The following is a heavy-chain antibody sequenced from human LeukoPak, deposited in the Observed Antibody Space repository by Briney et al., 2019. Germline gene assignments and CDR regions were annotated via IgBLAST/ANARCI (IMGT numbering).Heavy chain of an antibody. D-gene: IGHD6-6*01. Sequence: ASVKVSCKASGYTFTSYYMHWVRQAPGQGLEWMGWINPNSGGTNYAQKFQGRVTMTRDTSISTAYMELSRLRSDDTAVYYCATEGQLVRGFFDYWGQGTLVTVSS. CDR3: ATEGQLVRGFFDY. CDR1: GYTFTSYY. CDR2: INPNSGGT. V-gene: IGHV1-2*02. J-gene: IGHJ4*02.